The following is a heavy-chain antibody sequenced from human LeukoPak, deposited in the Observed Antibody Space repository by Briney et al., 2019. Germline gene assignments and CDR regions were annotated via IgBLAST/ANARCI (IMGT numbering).Heavy chain of an antibody. CDR1: GFTFSSYG. CDR3: AKEERLAMIVVVTHPSF. Sequence: PGGSLRLSCAASGFTFSSYGMHWVRQAPGKGLEWVAFIRYDGSNKYYADSVKGRFTISRDNSKNTLYLQMNSLRAEDTAVYYCAKEERLAMIVVVTHPSFWGQGTMVTVSS. D-gene: IGHD3-22*01. V-gene: IGHV3-30*02. J-gene: IGHJ3*01. CDR2: IRYDGSNK.